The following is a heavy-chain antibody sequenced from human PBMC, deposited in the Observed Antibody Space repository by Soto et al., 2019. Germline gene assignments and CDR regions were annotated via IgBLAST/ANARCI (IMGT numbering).Heavy chain of an antibody. CDR3: ARDFGARTYYDFWSGHPSDY. D-gene: IGHD3-3*01. J-gene: IGHJ4*02. CDR2: INAGNGNT. CDR1: GYTFTSYA. V-gene: IGHV1-3*01. Sequence: ALVKVSCKASGYTFTSYAMHWVRQAPGQRLEWMGWINAGNGNTKYSQKFQGRVTITRDTSASTAYMELSSLRSEDTAVYYCARDFGARTYYDFWSGHPSDYWGQGTLVTVSS.